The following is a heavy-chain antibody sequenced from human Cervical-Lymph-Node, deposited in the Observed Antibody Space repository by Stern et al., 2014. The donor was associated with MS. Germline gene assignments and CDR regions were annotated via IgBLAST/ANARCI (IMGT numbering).Heavy chain of an antibody. Sequence: QVTLKESGPALVKPTQTLTLTCTFSGFSLSTDGMCVSWIRQPPGKALEWLARLDWGDEKYYGTSLKTRPTTSKDTPKKQGVLSMTNMDPVDTGTYYCARTPGVGEAGRGYYYHGMDVWGQGTTVTVSS. CDR3: ARTPGVGEAGRGYYYHGMDV. CDR2: LDWGDEK. D-gene: IGHD6-13*01. CDR1: GFSLSTDGMC. V-gene: IGHV2-70*15. J-gene: IGHJ6*02.